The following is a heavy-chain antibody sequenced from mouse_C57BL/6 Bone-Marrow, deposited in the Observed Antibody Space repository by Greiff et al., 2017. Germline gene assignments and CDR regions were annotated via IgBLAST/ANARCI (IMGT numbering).Heavy chain of an antibody. D-gene: IGHD2-4*01. Sequence: QVQLQQPGTELVKPGASVKLSCKASGYTFTSYWMHWVKQRPGQGLEWIGNINPSNGGTNYNEKFKSKATLTVDKSSSTAYMQLSSLTSEDSAVYYCARDDYEGLYYYAMDYWGQGTSVTVSS. J-gene: IGHJ4*01. V-gene: IGHV1-53*01. CDR3: ARDDYEGLYYYAMDY. CDR2: INPSNGGT. CDR1: GYTFTSYW.